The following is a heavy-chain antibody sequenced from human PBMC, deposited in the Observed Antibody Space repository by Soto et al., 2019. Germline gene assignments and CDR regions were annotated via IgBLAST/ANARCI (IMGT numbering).Heavy chain of an antibody. CDR1: GFIFSSYA. CDR2: VSASGAST. CDR3: AAISIFGEVPN. V-gene: IGHV3-23*01. J-gene: IGHJ4*02. D-gene: IGHD3-3*01. Sequence: EVQLLESGGGLVQPGGSLRLSCAASGFIFSSYAMSWVRQAPGKGLEWVSVVSASGASTNYADSVKGRFTISRDNSKNTLYLQMNSLRVEDTAVYYCAAISIFGEVPNWGQGTLVTVSS.